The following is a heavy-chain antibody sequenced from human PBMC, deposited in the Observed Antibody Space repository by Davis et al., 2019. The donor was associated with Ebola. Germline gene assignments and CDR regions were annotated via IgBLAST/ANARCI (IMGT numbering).Heavy chain of an antibody. D-gene: IGHD3-9*01. CDR1: GFTFSSYS. CDR2: ISSSSSTI. V-gene: IGHV3-48*01. J-gene: IGHJ4*02. Sequence: GGSLRLSCAASGFTFSSYSMNWVRQAPGKGLEWVSYISSSSSTIYYADSVKGRFTISRDNSKNTLYLQMNSLRAEDTAVYYCAKSGNYDILTGYRNYFDYWGQGTLVTVSS. CDR3: AKSGNYDILTGYRNYFDY.